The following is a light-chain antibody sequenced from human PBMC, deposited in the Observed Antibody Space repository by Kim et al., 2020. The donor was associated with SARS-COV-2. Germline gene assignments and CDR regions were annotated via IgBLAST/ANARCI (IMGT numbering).Light chain of an antibody. CDR1: RPVNSN. V-gene: IGKV3-15*01. CDR2: GAP. J-gene: IGKJ1*01. CDR3: QQYESWPRT. Sequence: VAPGERAPLACRASRPVNSNLVWYQQRPGQAPRILIYGAPTRATGSPARFSGSGEGTEFTLTISSLQSEDFVIYYCQQYESWPRTFGQGTKVDIK.